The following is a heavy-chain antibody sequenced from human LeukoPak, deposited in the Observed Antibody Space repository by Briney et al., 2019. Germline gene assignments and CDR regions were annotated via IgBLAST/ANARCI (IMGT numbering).Heavy chain of an antibody. V-gene: IGHV1-18*01. Sequence: GASVKVSCKASGYTFTSYGISWVRQAPGQGLEWMGWISAYNGNTNYAPKLQGRVTMTTDTSTSTAYMELRSLRSDDTAVYYCAGDIIVVVPAAIRENWFDPWGQGTLVTVSS. CDR1: GYTFTSYG. D-gene: IGHD2-2*02. J-gene: IGHJ5*02. CDR2: ISAYNGNT. CDR3: AGDIIVVVPAAIRENWFDP.